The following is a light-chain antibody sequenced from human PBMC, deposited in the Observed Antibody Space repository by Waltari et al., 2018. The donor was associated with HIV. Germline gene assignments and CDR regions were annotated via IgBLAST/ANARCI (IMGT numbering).Light chain of an antibody. CDR3: STWDNSLSHWV. CDR2: RND. V-gene: IGLV1-47*01. Sequence: QSVVTQPPSASGTPGQNISISCSGDISNLGGNFVYWYQQRPGTAPRLLLYRNDQRPSGVPDRFSGSKSATSASLAISGPRSEDEADYHCSTWDNSLSHWVFGGGTKVTVL. CDR1: ISNLGGNF. J-gene: IGLJ3*02.